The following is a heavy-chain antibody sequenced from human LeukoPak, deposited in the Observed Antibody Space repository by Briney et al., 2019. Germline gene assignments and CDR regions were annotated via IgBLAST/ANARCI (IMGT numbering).Heavy chain of an antibody. V-gene: IGHV3-23*01. Sequence: GGSLRLSCAASGFTFSSYAMTWVRQAPGKGLEWVSDINGSGDSTYYADSVKGRFTISRDNAKNTLYLQMNSLRAEDTAVYYCARERVAVAGPNWFDPWGQGTLVTVSS. CDR2: INGSGDST. CDR3: ARERVAVAGPNWFDP. J-gene: IGHJ5*02. CDR1: GFTFSSYA. D-gene: IGHD6-19*01.